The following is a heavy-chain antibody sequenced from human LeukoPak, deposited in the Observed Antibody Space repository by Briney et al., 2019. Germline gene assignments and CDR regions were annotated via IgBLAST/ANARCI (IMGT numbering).Heavy chain of an antibody. CDR3: ARGSYDFWSGYRGGY. CDR2: IKQDGSEK. V-gene: IGHV3-7*01. D-gene: IGHD3-3*01. Sequence: GGSLRLSCAASGFAFSSYWMSWVRQAPGKGLEWVANIKQDGSEKYYVDSVKGRFTISRDNAKNSLYLQMNSLRAEDTAVYYCARGSYDFWSGYRGGYWGQGTLVTVSS. CDR1: GFAFSSYW. J-gene: IGHJ4*02.